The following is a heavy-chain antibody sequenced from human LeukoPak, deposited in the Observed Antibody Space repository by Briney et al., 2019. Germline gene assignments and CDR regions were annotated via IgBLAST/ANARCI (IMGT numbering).Heavy chain of an antibody. V-gene: IGHV3-74*01. D-gene: IGHD6-19*01. CDR2: INSDGSSA. CDR1: GFTFSTYW. J-gene: IGHJ4*02. Sequence: GGSLRLSCAASGFTFSTYWMHWVRQAPGKGLVWVSRINSDGSSAIYVDSVKGRFTISRDNSKNTLYLQMNSLRAEDTAVYSCAKDAFSSGWELFDYWGQGTLVTVSS. CDR3: AKDAFSSGWELFDY.